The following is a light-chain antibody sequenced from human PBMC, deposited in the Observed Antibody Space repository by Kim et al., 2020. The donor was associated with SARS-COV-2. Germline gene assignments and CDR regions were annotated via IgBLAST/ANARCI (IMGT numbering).Light chain of an antibody. CDR3: SSYISSTSLV. J-gene: IGLJ2*01. V-gene: IGLV2-14*03. CDR1: NSDIGKDNT. Sequence: PGQSIAIACAGGNSDIGKDNTVAWQQQHPGKTKLILFHVCSRPSWISNGFSGSRSGNTASLTISVLKPDDEADYYCSSYISSTSLVFGGGTQLTVL. CDR2: HVC.